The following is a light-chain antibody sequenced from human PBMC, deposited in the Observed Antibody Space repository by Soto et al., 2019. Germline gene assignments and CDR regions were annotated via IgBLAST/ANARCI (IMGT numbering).Light chain of an antibody. CDR3: QQYDSYPIT. V-gene: IGKV1-5*01. Sequence: DIQMTQSPSTLSASLGDTVTVTCWASQSVSGWLAWYQQKQGEAPKLLIYGASSLESGVPSRFSGSGYGTEFNLTISSLQPDDFATYYCQQYDSYPITFGQGTRLEIK. J-gene: IGKJ5*01. CDR2: GAS. CDR1: QSVSGW.